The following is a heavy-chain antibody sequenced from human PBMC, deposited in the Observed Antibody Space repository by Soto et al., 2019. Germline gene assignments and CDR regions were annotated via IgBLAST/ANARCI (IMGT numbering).Heavy chain of an antibody. Sequence: QVQLQESGPGLVKPSETLSLTCTVSGGTISSWYWSWIRQPPGKGLEWIGYIYYSGSTNCNPSLKSRVTISVDTSKNQFSLKLSSVTAADTAVYYCARRYGSAIDYWGQGTLVTASS. D-gene: IGHD1-26*01. J-gene: IGHJ4*02. CDR2: IYYSGST. CDR1: GGTISSWY. V-gene: IGHV4-59*08. CDR3: ARRYGSAIDY.